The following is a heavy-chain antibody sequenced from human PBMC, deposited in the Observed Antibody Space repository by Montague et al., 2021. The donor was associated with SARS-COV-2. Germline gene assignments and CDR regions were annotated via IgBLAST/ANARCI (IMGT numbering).Heavy chain of an antibody. Sequence: SETLSLTCAVYGGSLSGYYWSWIRQPPGEGLEWIAEISHSGSTSYNPSLKGRVTISVDTSKNQFSLKLSSATAADTAVYYCARVPYRLLFVLRYYGMDVWGQGTTVTVSS. D-gene: IGHD2-2*01. CDR2: ISHSGST. J-gene: IGHJ6*02. V-gene: IGHV4-34*01. CDR1: GGSLSGYY. CDR3: ARVPYRLLFVLRYYGMDV.